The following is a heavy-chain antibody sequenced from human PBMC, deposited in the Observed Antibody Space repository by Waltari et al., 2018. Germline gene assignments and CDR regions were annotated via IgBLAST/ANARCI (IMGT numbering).Heavy chain of an antibody. CDR1: GFTFSTFD. J-gene: IGHJ3*02. D-gene: IGHD1-26*01. CDR3: ASLNSGRYDAFDI. Sequence: EMQLVESGGGLVQPGGSLRLSCAASGFTFSTFDMNWVRQAPGKGLEWLAYITYSGSPIYYADSVKGRFTISRDNAKNSLHLQMNSLRAEDSAIYYCASLNSGRYDAFDIWGQGTQVTVSS. CDR2: ITYSGSPI. V-gene: IGHV3-48*03.